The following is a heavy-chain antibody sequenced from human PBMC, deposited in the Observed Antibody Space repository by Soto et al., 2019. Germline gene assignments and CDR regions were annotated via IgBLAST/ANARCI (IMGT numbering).Heavy chain of an antibody. D-gene: IGHD3-10*01. CDR1: GFTFSNYG. J-gene: IGHJ6*02. CDR2: ILYDGSDK. CDR3: AQDRILMIRGVMNYYGMDD. Sequence: QVQLVESGGGVVQPGRSLRLSCAASGFTFSNYGMHWVRQAPGKGLEWVAFILYDGSDKYFADSVKGRFTISRDNSKNTLDLQMNSLRADDTAVYYCAQDRILMIRGVMNYYGMDDWGQGTKVTVSS. V-gene: IGHV3-30*18.